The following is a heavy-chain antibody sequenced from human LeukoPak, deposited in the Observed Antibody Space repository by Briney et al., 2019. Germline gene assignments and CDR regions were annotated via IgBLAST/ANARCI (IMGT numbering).Heavy chain of an antibody. D-gene: IGHD2-2*02. CDR2: IKSKSERGTT. V-gene: IGHV3-15*01. Sequence: GGSLRLSCAAAGFTFSNGWMSWVRQAPGKGLEWVGRIKSKSERGTTDYAAPVKGRFTISRDGSTNTVYLHMNSLKTEDTAVYFCTSNLYCSTSSCYTLDNWGQGTLVAVSP. CDR3: TSNLYCSTSSCYTLDN. J-gene: IGHJ4*02. CDR1: GFTFSNGW.